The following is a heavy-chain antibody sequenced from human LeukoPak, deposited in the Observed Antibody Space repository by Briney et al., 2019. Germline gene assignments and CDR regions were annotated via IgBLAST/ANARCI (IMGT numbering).Heavy chain of an antibody. CDR2: IYNSGST. V-gene: IGHV4-4*07. Sequence: SETLSLTCTVSGGSISSYYWSWIRQPAGKGLEWIGHIYNSGSTNYNPSLKGRVTMSVATSKNQFSLHLSSVTAADTTVYYSARTAFLVTAPGLYYFDYWGQGALVAVSS. CDR3: ARTAFLVTAPGLYYFDY. J-gene: IGHJ4*02. D-gene: IGHD6-13*01. CDR1: GGSISSYY.